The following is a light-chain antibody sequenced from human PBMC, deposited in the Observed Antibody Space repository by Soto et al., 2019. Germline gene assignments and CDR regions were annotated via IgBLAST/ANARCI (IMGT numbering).Light chain of an antibody. Sequence: DIQMTQSPSSLSASVGDRVTITCRANQGIRDALGWYQQKPGKVPKRLIYSTSRLQSGVPSRFSGSGSETEFTLTISSLQPEDFVTYYCLQNSDYPFTFGQGTRL. V-gene: IGKV1-17*01. CDR2: STS. CDR1: QGIRDA. J-gene: IGKJ2*01. CDR3: LQNSDYPFT.